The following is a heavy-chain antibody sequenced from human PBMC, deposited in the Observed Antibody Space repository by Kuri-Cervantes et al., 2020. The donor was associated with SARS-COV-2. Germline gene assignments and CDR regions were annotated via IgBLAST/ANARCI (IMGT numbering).Heavy chain of an antibody. CDR1: GYTFTGYY. V-gene: IGHV1-2*02. CDR3: ARGVTIFGVVSYYYHMDV. J-gene: IGHJ6*03. Sequence: ASVKVSCKASGYTFTGYYMHWVRQAPGQGLEWMGWINPNSGGTNYAQKFQGRVTMTRDTSISTAYMELSRLRSDDTAVYYCARGVTIFGVVSYYYHMDVWGRGTTVTVSS. D-gene: IGHD3-3*01. CDR2: INPNSGGT.